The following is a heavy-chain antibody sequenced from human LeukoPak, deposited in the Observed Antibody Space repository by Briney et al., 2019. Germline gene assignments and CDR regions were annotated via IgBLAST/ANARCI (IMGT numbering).Heavy chain of an antibody. D-gene: IGHD1-14*01. J-gene: IGHJ4*02. CDR3: TRYNNDHFDH. V-gene: IGHV3-33*01. CDR2: IAYDGSRA. Sequence: GRSLRLSCAGSGFTFGGYGMHWFSQTPGKGLEWVAVIAYDGSRAFYADSVKGRFTISRDNSKNTMSVQMDDLRAEDTAVYYCTRYNNDHFDHWGQGTLVTVSS. CDR1: GFTFGGYG.